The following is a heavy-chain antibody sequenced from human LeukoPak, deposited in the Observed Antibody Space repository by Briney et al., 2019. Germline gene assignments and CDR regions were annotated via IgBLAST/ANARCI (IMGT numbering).Heavy chain of an antibody. CDR2: IFYNGST. Sequence: PSETLSLTCTVSGGSISSYYWGWIRQPPGKGLEWIGYIFYNGSTNYPPSLKRRVTLSIDTSKNQFPLTLSSVTAADTAVYYCARRPNWGPVFDYWGQGTLVTVSS. CDR3: ARRPNWGPVFDY. J-gene: IGHJ4*02. CDR1: GGSISSYY. V-gene: IGHV4-59*01. D-gene: IGHD7-27*01.